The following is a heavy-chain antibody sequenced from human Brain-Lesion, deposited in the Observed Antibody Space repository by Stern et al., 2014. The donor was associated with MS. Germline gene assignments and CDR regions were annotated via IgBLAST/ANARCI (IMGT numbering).Heavy chain of an antibody. V-gene: IGHV3-7*01. CDR1: GVTFSSSW. J-gene: IGHJ4*02. CDR2: IKQDVSEK. Sequence: EVQLVESGGGLVQPGGSLRLSCAASGVTFSSSWMSWVRQAPGKGLEWVANIKQDVSEKYYLGSVKGRFIISRDNAKNSLYLQMHSLRAEDTAVYYCARRQGGYFDTTGHDYWGQGTLVTVSS. CDR3: ARRQGGYFDTTGHDY. D-gene: IGHD3-22*01.